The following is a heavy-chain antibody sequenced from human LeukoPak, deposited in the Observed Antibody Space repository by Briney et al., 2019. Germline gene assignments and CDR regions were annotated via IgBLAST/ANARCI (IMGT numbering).Heavy chain of an antibody. CDR3: AKDLSVVLAVAGTGTFDI. CDR1: GFTVSINS. V-gene: IGHV3-66*02. J-gene: IGHJ3*02. D-gene: IGHD6-19*01. Sequence: GGSLRLSCTVSGFTVSINSMSWVRQAPGKGLEWVSFIYSGGNTHYSDSVKGRFTISRDNSKNTLYLQMNSLRAEDTAVYYCAKDLSVVLAVAGTGTFDIWGQGTMVTVSS. CDR2: IYSGGNT.